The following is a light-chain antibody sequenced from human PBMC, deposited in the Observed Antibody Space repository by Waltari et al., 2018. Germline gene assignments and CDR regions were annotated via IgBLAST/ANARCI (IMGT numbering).Light chain of an antibody. CDR2: DAS. J-gene: IGKJ4*01. Sequence: DIQTTQSPSSLSASIADRVTITCQASEDINNYLNWYQQKPGKAPKHLIYDASNLQVGVPSRFSGGGSGTDFTFTISSLQPGDIATYYCQQHDNLPLTFGGGTKVEIK. CDR3: QQHDNLPLT. V-gene: IGKV1-33*01. CDR1: EDINNY.